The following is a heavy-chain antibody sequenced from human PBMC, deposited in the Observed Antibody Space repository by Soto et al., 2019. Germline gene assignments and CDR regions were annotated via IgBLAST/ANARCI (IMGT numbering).Heavy chain of an antibody. Sequence: SETLSLTCTVSGGSTRSSSYYWGWIRQPPGKGLEWIGSIYYSGNTYFNPSLKSRVSISVDTSKNQFSLRLSSVTAADTAVYYCATILRIAVAGTGSDYWGQGTLVTVSS. CDR1: GGSTRSSSYY. D-gene: IGHD6-19*01. J-gene: IGHJ4*02. CDR3: ATILRIAVAGTGSDY. V-gene: IGHV4-39*01. CDR2: IYYSGNT.